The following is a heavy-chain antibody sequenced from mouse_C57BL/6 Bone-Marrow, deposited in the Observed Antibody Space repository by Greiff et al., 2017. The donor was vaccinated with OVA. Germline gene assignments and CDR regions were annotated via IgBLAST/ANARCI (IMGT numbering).Heavy chain of an antibody. V-gene: IGHV1-42*01. J-gene: IGHJ2*01. Sequence: EVKLMESGPELVKPGASVKISCKASGYSFTGYYMNWVKQSPEKSLEWIGEINPSTGGTTYNQKFKAKATLTVDKSSSTAYMQLKSLTSEDSAVYYCARKGHSSGYLYYFDYWGQGTTLTVSS. CDR1: GYSFTGYY. CDR3: ARKGHSSGYLYYFDY. D-gene: IGHD3-2*02. CDR2: INPSTGGT.